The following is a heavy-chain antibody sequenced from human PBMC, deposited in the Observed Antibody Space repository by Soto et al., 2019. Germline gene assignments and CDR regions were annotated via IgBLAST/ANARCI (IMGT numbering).Heavy chain of an antibody. CDR2: MQHTGNT. V-gene: IGHV4-4*07. CDR3: AKDVSSRRGFDP. CDR1: GASIRSYH. D-gene: IGHD3-16*01. J-gene: IGHJ5*02. Sequence: QVQLQESGPGLMKPSETLSLTCAVSGASIRSYHWSWSRQPAGKGLEWIGRMQHTGNTNYNPSLKSRVTMSVDTSKNQISLKMTSVTAADSAVYFCAKDVSSRRGFDPWGQGILVIVSS.